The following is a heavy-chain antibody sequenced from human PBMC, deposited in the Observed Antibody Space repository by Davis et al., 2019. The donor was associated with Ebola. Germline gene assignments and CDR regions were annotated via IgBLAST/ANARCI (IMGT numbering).Heavy chain of an antibody. CDR2: ISSSSSSI. CDR3: ARGGFDY. J-gene: IGHJ4*02. Sequence: GESLKISCADSGLSFSTYSMSWVRQAPGKGLEWVSYISSSSSSIHYADSVKGRFTISRDNAKNSLYMQMNSLRDEDTAVYYCARGGFDYWGQGTLVTVSS. CDR1: GLSFSTYS. V-gene: IGHV3-48*02.